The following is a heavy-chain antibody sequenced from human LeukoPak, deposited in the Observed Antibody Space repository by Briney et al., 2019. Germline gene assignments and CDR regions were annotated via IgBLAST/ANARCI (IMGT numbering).Heavy chain of an antibody. CDR1: GFTFSSYN. D-gene: IGHD7-27*01. CDR3: ARLGRDLDY. J-gene: IGHJ4*02. Sequence: GGSLRLSCAASGFTFSSYNMNWVRQAPGKGLEFVSSISPSSRTIYYTDSVKGRFTISRDNAKNSLYLQMNSLSTEDTAVYYCARLGRDLDYWGQGALVTVSS. V-gene: IGHV3-21*01. CDR2: ISPSSRTI.